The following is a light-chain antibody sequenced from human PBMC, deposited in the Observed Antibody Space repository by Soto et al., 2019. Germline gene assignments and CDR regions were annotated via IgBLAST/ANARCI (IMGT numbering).Light chain of an antibody. J-gene: IGLJ2*01. CDR3: SSYTISTTLV. V-gene: IGLV2-14*01. CDR1: SSDVGDYNY. Sequence: QSALTQPASVSGYPGQSSTISCTGTSSDVGDYNYVSWYQQHPGKAPKLLIYEVSNRPSGVSNRFSGSKSGNTASLTISGLQAEDEADYYCSSYTISTTLVFGGGTQLTVL. CDR2: EVS.